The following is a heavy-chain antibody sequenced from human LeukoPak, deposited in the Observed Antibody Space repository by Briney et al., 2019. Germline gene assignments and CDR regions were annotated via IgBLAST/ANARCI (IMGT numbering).Heavy chain of an antibody. CDR2: IISRSSTI. D-gene: IGHD2-8*01. CDR3: AREGSIVPHQDLDC. Sequence: QPGGSLRLSCAASGFTFSSYSMNWVRQAPGKGLEWVSYIISRSSTIHYADSVKGRFTISRDNAKNSLYLQMNSLRAEDTAVYYCAREGSIVPHQDLDCWGQGTLVTVSS. CDR1: GFTFSSYS. J-gene: IGHJ4*02. V-gene: IGHV3-48*04.